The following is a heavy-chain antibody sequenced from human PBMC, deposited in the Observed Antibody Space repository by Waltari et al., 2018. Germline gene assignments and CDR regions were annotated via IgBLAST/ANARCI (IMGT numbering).Heavy chain of an antibody. V-gene: IGHV1-24*01. CDR3: IGEYSRSSIG. D-gene: IGHD6-6*01. CDR1: GSPLTELS. CDR2: FDPEEGER. Sequence: QVQLVQSGAEVKKPGASVKVSCKVSGSPLTELSMHWVRQAPGKGFEWMGGFDPEEGERIYAQKFQGRVTMTEDTSTDTAYMELNSLRSDDTAVYYCIGEYSRSSIGWGQGTLVTVSS. J-gene: IGHJ4*02.